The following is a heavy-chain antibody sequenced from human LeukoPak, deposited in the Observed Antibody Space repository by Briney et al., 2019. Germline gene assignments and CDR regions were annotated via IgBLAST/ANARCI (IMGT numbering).Heavy chain of an antibody. V-gene: IGHV3-30-3*01. CDR1: GFTFSSYA. CDR2: ISYDGSNK. CDR3: ASFTFT. J-gene: IGHJ4*02. D-gene: IGHD2/OR15-2a*01. Sequence: GGSLRLSCAASGFTFSSYAMHWVRQAPGKGLEWVAVISYDGSNKYYADSVKGRFTISRDNSKNTLYLQVNSLRAEDTAVYYCASFTFTWGQGTLVTVSS.